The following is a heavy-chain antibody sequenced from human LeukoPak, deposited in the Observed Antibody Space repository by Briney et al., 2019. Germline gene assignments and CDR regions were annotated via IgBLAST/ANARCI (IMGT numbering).Heavy chain of an antibody. CDR1: GGTFSSYA. V-gene: IGHV1-69*04. Sequence: SVKVSCKASGGTFSSYAISWVRQAPGQGLEWMGRIIPILGIANYAQKFQGRVTITADKSTSTAYMELSSLRSEDTAVYYCARANWKGDTPNWGQGTLVSVSS. CDR3: ARANWKGDTPN. CDR2: IIPILGIA. D-gene: IGHD1-1*01. J-gene: IGHJ4*02.